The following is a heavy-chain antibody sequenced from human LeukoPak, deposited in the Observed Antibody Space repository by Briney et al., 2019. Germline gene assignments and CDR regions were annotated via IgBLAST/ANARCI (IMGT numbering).Heavy chain of an antibody. D-gene: IGHD2-21*02. Sequence: AGGSLRLSCAASTFTFTSYAISCVRQAPGKGLEWVSAISGSAGSTYYADSVKGRFTISRDNSKNTLYLLMNSLRAEDTAVYYCAKPPNPAVVVTATYFDFWGQGTLVTVSS. V-gene: IGHV3-23*01. J-gene: IGHJ4*02. CDR3: AKPPNPAVVVTATYFDF. CDR1: TFTFTSYA. CDR2: ISGSAGST.